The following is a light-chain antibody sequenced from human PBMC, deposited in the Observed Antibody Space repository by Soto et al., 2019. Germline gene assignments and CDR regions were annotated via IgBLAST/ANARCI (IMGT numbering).Light chain of an antibody. CDR3: QQYGSSLPHT. CDR2: AAS. J-gene: IGKJ5*01. V-gene: IGKV3-20*01. CDR1: HSVSSSS. Sequence: IVLTQSPGTLSLSPGERATLSCRASHSVSSSSFAWFQQKPGQAPRLLIYAASSRATGIPDRFSGSGSGKDFTLTINRLEPEDFAVYYCQQYGSSLPHTFGQGTRLEIK.